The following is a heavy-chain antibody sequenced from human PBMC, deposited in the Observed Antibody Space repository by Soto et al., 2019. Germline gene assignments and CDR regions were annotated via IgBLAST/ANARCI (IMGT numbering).Heavy chain of an antibody. CDR1: GFTFSTYA. Sequence: EVQLLESGGTLVQPGGSLTLSCAASGFTFSTYAMAWVRQAPGKGLEWVSGVSASGLNTDYADPVKGRFYISRDNSKNTATLHTISLRPEDTALYYCATDRPRRTSGYFFEHWGQGTPVTVSS. D-gene: IGHD1-1*01. J-gene: IGHJ4*02. V-gene: IGHV3-23*01. CDR3: ATDRPRRTSGYFFEH. CDR2: VSASGLNT.